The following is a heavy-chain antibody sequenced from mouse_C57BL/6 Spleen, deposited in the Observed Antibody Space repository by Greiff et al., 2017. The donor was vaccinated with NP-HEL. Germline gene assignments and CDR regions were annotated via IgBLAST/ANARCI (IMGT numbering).Heavy chain of an antibody. Sequence: QVQLQQSGAELVKSGASVKISCKASGYAFSSYWMNWVKQRPGKGLEWIGQIYPGDGDTNYNGKFKGKATLTADKSSSTAYMQLSSLTSEDSAVYFCASGGYGSSYAMDYWGQGTSVTVSS. CDR1: GYAFSSYW. CDR2: IYPGDGDT. J-gene: IGHJ4*01. CDR3: ASGGYGSSYAMDY. V-gene: IGHV1-80*01. D-gene: IGHD1-1*01.